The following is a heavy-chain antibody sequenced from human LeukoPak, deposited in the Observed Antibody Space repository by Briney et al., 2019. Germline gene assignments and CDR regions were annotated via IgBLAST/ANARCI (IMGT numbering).Heavy chain of an antibody. CDR3: ARASGYCTNGVCPDYYYYYMDV. CDR2: IYTSGST. J-gene: IGHJ6*03. Sequence: SETLSLTCTVSGGSISSGSYYWSWIRQPAGKGLEWIGRIYTSGSTNYNPSLMSRVTISVDTSKNQFSLKLSSVTAADTAVYYCARASGYCTNGVCPDYYYYYMDVWGKGTTVTVSS. V-gene: IGHV4-61*02. D-gene: IGHD2-8*01. CDR1: GGSISSGSYY.